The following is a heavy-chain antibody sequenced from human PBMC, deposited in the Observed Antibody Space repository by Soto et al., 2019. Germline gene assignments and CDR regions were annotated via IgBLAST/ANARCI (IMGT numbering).Heavy chain of an antibody. V-gene: IGHV3-30-3*01. CDR1: GFTFSSYA. J-gene: IGHJ4*02. Sequence: SLRLSCAASGFTFSSYAMHWVRQAPGKGLEWVAVISYDGSNKYYADSVKGRFTISRDNSKNTLYLQMNSLRAEDTAVYYCARATKGYSYGPLDYWGQGTLVTVSS. CDR2: ISYDGSNK. D-gene: IGHD5-18*01. CDR3: ARATKGYSYGPLDY.